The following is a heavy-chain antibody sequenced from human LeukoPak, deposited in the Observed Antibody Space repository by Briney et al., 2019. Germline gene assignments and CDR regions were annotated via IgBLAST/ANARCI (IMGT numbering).Heavy chain of an antibody. Sequence: GGSLRLSCAASGFTFDDYAMHWVRQAPGKGLEWVSGISWNSGSIGYADSVKGRFTISRDNAKNSLYLQMNSLRAEDTALYYCAKVGAADDYWGQGTLVTVSS. D-gene: IGHD6-13*01. CDR3: AKVGAADDY. J-gene: IGHJ4*02. V-gene: IGHV3-9*01. CDR2: ISWNSGSI. CDR1: GFTFDDYA.